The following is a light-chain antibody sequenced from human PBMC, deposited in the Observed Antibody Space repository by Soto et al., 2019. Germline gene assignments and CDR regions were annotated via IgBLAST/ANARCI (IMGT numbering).Light chain of an antibody. V-gene: IGKV1-39*01. CDR3: QQSYSTPPWT. J-gene: IGKJ1*01. CDR2: AAS. Sequence: DIPMTQSPSSLSASVGDRVTITCRASQSIVTYLNWYLQKPGKAPKLLIYAASNLQSGVPSRFSGSGSGTDVTLTISSRQPEDFATDFCQQSYSTPPWTFGQGTKVEIK. CDR1: QSIVTY.